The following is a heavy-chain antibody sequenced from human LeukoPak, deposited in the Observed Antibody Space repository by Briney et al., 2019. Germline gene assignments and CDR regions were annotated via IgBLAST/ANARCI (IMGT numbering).Heavy chain of an antibody. CDR1: GYTFRSHD. V-gene: IGHV1-8*01. CDR2: VSPKTGRT. D-gene: IGHD1-1*01. CDR3: ARESERNDGWFDP. Sequence: ASVLVSCTASGYTFRSHDINWVRQATGQGLEWMGWVSPKTGRTGYAQKFQGRVYMTTNASLSTAYMELSSLRSDDTAVYFCARESERNDGWFDPWGQGTLVTVSS. J-gene: IGHJ5*02.